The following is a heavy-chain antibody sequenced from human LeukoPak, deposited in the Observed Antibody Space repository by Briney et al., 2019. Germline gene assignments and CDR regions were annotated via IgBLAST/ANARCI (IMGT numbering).Heavy chain of an antibody. Sequence: SETLSPTCTVSGGSISSYYWSWIRQPPGKGLEWIGYIYYSGSTNYNPSLKSRVTISVDTSKNQFSLKLSSVTAADTAVYYCAGEYSSSRLLYWGQGTLVTVSS. J-gene: IGHJ4*02. CDR3: AGEYSSSRLLY. V-gene: IGHV4-59*01. CDR1: GGSISSYY. D-gene: IGHD6-6*01. CDR2: IYYSGST.